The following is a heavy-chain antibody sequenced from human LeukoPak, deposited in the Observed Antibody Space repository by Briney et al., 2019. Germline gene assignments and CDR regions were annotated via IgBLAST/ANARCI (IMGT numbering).Heavy chain of an antibody. Sequence: SGPTLVKPTQTLTLTCTFSGFSLSTSGVGVGWIRQPPGKALEWLALIYWDDDKRYSPSLKSRLTITKDTSKNQVVLTMTNMDPVDTATYYRAHRRCIAAAGGRGGQGTLVTVSS. D-gene: IGHD6-13*01. CDR1: GFSLSTSGVG. J-gene: IGHJ4*02. CDR3: AHRRCIAAAGGR. V-gene: IGHV2-5*02. CDR2: IYWDDDK.